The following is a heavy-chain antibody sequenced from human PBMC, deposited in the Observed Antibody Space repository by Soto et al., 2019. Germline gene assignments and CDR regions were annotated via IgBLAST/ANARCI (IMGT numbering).Heavy chain of an antibody. V-gene: IGHV1-46*01. Sequence: ASVKVSCKASGYTFITYLIHWLRQAPGQGLEWMGIINPSGGSTTYAQRFQGRVTLTRDTSTNTVYMELSSLRSDDTAVYYCARTSVGATRDYWGQGTLVTVSS. CDR3: ARTSVGATRDY. CDR2: INPSGGST. D-gene: IGHD1-26*01. CDR1: GYTFITYL. J-gene: IGHJ4*02.